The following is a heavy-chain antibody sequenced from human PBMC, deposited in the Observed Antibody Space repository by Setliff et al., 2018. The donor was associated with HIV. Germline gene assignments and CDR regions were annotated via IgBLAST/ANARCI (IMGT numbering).Heavy chain of an antibody. V-gene: IGHV3-21*01. CDR2: ISSSSSYI. J-gene: IGHJ4*02. D-gene: IGHD3-22*01. CDR1: GFTFNNYW. CDR3: AVHYYDSSGYDY. Sequence: GGSLRLSCAASGFTFNNYWMNWVRQAPGKGLEWVSSISSSSSYIYYADSVKGRFTISRDNAKNSLYLQMNSLRAEDTAVYYCAVHYYDSSGYDYWGQGTLVTVSS.